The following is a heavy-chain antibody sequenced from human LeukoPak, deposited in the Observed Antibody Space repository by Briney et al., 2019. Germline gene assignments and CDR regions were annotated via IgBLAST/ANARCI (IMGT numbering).Heavy chain of an antibody. V-gene: IGHV1-8*01. D-gene: IGHD3-3*01. Sequence: ASVKVSCKASGYTFTSYDINWVRPATGQGLEWMGWMNPNSGNTGYAQKFQGRVTMTRNTSISTAYMELSSLRSEDTAVYYCARGLLDFWSGHHTHDAFDIWGQGTMVTVSS. CDR3: ARGLLDFWSGHHTHDAFDI. CDR2: MNPNSGNT. J-gene: IGHJ3*02. CDR1: GYTFTSYD.